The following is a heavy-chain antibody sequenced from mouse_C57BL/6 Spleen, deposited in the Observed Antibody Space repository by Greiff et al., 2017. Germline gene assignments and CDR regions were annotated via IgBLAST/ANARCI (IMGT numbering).Heavy chain of an antibody. CDR2: INPNNGGT. CDR1: GYTFTDYY. CDR3: APTDAYGSSLFAY. Sequence: VQLQQSGPELVKPGASVKISCKASGYTFTDYYMNWVKQSPGKSLEWIGDINPNNGGTSYNQKFKGKATLPVDKSSSTAYLELRSLTSEDSAVDYCAPTDAYGSSLFAYWGQGTLVTVSA. V-gene: IGHV1-26*01. D-gene: IGHD1-1*01. J-gene: IGHJ3*01.